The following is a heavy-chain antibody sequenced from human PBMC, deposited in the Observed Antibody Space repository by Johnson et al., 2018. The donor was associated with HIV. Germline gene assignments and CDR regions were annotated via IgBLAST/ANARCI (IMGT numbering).Heavy chain of an antibody. V-gene: IGHV3-20*04. CDR2: VNWNGGST. Sequence: VQLVESGGGVVRPGGSLRLCCAASGFTFDDFGMSWVRQAPGKGLEWVSNVNWNGGSTYYADSVKGRFTISRDNSKNTLYLQMNSLRAEDTALYYCARASAATKGNAFDVWGQGTMVAVSS. J-gene: IGHJ3*01. D-gene: IGHD1-26*01. CDR3: ARASAATKGNAFDV. CDR1: GFTFDDFG.